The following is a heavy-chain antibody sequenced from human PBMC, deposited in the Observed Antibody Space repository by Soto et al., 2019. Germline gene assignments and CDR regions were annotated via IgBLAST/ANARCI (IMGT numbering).Heavy chain of an antibody. V-gene: IGHV3-23*01. Sequence: EVQLLESGGDLVHPGGSLRLSCAASGFTFSTFAMNWVRQAPGKGLEWVSTITGGGENTYYADSVKGRFTISRDNSKNTLSLLLNSLRVEDTARYYCARRRPLSFARACDSWGQGTLVTVSS. D-gene: IGHD2-21*01. CDR1: GFTFSTFA. J-gene: IGHJ5*02. CDR3: ARRRPLSFARACDS. CDR2: ITGGGENT.